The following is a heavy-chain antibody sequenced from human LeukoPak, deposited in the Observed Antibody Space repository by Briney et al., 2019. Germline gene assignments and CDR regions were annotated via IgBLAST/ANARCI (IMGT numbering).Heavy chain of an antibody. Sequence: GGSLRLSCAASGFTFSSYGMSWVRQAPGKGLEWVSAISGSGGSTYYADSVKGRFTISRDNSKNTLYLQMNSLRAEDTAVYYCAKDRMITFGGADLFDYWGQGTLVTVSS. CDR2: ISGSGGST. D-gene: IGHD3-16*01. J-gene: IGHJ4*02. CDR3: AKDRMITFGGADLFDY. CDR1: GFTFSSYG. V-gene: IGHV3-23*01.